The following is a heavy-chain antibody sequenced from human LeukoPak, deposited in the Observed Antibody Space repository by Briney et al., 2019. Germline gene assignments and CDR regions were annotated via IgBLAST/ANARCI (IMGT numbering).Heavy chain of an antibody. Sequence: GGSLRLSCAASGFTFSSYGKHWVRQAPGKGLEWVAFIWYDGSNKYYADSVKGRFTISRDNSKNTLYLQMNSLRAEDTAVYYCAKDARYCTSTSCYTGGYYYYYYMDVWGKGTTVTVSS. V-gene: IGHV3-30*02. CDR1: GFTFSSYG. CDR3: AKDARYCTSTSCYTGGYYYYYYMDV. D-gene: IGHD2-2*02. CDR2: IWYDGSNK. J-gene: IGHJ6*03.